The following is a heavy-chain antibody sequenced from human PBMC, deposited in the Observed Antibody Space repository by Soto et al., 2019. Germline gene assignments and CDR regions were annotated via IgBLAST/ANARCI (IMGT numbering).Heavy chain of an antibody. CDR1: GGSISSGGYY. D-gene: IGHD3-16*01. CDR2: IYYSGST. V-gene: IGHV4-31*03. Sequence: QVQLQESGPGLVKPSQTLSLTCTVSGGSISSGGYYWSWIRQHPGKGLEWIGYIYYSGSTYYNPFLKSRVTISVDTSKNQFSLKLSSVTAADSGVYYCAIVRHVAEFDYWGQGTLVTVSS. J-gene: IGHJ4*02. CDR3: AIVRHVAEFDY.